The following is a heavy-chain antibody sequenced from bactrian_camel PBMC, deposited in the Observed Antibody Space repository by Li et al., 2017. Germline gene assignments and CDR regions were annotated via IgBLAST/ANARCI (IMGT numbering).Heavy chain of an antibody. D-gene: IGHD7*01. CDR1: AYTPANVR. V-gene: IGHV3S63*01. CDR2: IYTGDDRT. Sequence: HVQLVESGGGSVQAGGSLRLSCAFDAYTPANVRMAWFRQAPGKEREGVACIYTGDDRTYYADSVKGRFAISRDNAKNTLYLQMKSLKTEDTAVYYCARTGTQPASQGTQVTVS. J-gene: IGHJ4*01.